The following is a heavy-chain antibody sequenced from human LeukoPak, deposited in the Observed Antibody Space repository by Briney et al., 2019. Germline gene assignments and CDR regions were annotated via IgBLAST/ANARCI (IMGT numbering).Heavy chain of an antibody. D-gene: IGHD6-19*01. CDR2: ISTYTGDT. J-gene: IGHJ4*02. V-gene: IGHV1-18*01. CDR1: GYTFTTYG. Sequence: GASVKVSCKASGYTFTTYGISWVRQAPGQGLEWMGWISTYTGDTNYAQKLQGRVTMTTDTSTSTAYMELRSLRSNDTAVYYCARESSSGWFGYYWGQGTLVTVSS. CDR3: ARESSSGWFGYY.